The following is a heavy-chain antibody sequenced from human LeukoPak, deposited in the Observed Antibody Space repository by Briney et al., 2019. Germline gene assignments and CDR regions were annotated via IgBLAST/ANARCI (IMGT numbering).Heavy chain of an antibody. CDR3: ARDKDWLLYDY. V-gene: IGHV3-74*01. Sequence: GRSLRLSCAASGFTFSTYSMHWVRQAPGKGLVWVSYIKPDGSDTTYADSVKGRFTISRDNAKNTLYLQMNSLRAEDTAVYYCARDKDWLLYDYWGQGTLVTVSS. D-gene: IGHD3/OR15-3a*01. CDR1: GFTFSTYS. J-gene: IGHJ4*02. CDR2: IKPDGSDT.